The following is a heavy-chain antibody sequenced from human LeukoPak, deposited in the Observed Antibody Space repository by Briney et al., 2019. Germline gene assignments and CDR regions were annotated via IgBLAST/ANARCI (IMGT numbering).Heavy chain of an antibody. Sequence: GGSLRLSCAASGFTFSNAWMSWVRQAPGKGLEWVGRIKSKTDGGTTDYAAPVKGRFTISRDDSKNTLYLQMNSLRAEDTAVYYCAKDGVVPAALHPWGQGTLVTVSS. V-gene: IGHV3-15*01. CDR1: GFTFSNAW. CDR3: AKDGVVPAALHP. CDR2: IKSKTDGGTT. D-gene: IGHD2-2*01. J-gene: IGHJ5*02.